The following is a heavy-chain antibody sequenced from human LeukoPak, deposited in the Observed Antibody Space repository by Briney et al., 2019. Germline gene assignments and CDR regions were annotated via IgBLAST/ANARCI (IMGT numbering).Heavy chain of an antibody. Sequence: GGSLRLSCGAFGFTFSSYAMSWVRQAPGKGLEWVSAIIVSGGSTYYADSVKGRFTISRDNSKNTLYLQMNSLRAEDTAVYYCAKDRHSSSSSFDFWGQGTLVTVSS. CDR2: IIVSGGST. D-gene: IGHD6-6*01. CDR3: AKDRHSSSSSFDF. CDR1: GFTFSSYA. V-gene: IGHV3-23*01. J-gene: IGHJ4*02.